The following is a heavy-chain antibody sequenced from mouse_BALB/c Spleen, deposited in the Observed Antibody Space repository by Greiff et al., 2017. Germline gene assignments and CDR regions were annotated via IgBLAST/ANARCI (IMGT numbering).Heavy chain of an antibody. D-gene: IGHD2-1*01. CDR2: INPSNGRT. J-gene: IGHJ3*01. V-gene: IGHV1S81*02. Sequence: VQLHQPGAELVKPGASVKLSCKASGYTFTSYWMHWVKQRPGQGLEWIGEINPSNGRTNYNEKFKSKATLTVDKSSSTAYMQLSSLTSEDSAVYYCARPLYGNSAWFAYWGQGTLVTVSA. CDR3: ARPLYGNSAWFAY. CDR1: GYTFTSYW.